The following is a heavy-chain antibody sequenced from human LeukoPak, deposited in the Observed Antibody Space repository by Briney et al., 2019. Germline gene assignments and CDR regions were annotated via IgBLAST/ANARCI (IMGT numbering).Heavy chain of an antibody. CDR1: GYTFTSYY. J-gene: IGHJ6*02. CDR2: INPSGGST. Sequence: GASVKVSCKASGYTFTSYYMHWVRQAPGQGLEWMGIINPSGGSTSYAQKFQGRVTMTRDTSTSTVYMELSSLRSEDTAVYYCARDPDWLSGYYSYGMDVWGQGTTVTVSS. D-gene: IGHD3-9*01. V-gene: IGHV1-46*01. CDR3: ARDPDWLSGYYSYGMDV.